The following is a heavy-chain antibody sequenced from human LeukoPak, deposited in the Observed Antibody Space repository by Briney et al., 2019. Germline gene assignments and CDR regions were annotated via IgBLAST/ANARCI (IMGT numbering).Heavy chain of an antibody. CDR3: ARSGVSGYNPWYFDY. V-gene: IGHV3-74*01. D-gene: IGHD5-12*01. J-gene: IGHJ4*02. CDR2: ISQDGRNT. CDR1: GFTFSSYW. Sequence: GGSLRLSCAASGFTFSSYWMHWVRQAPGKGLVWVSRISQDGRNTDYADSVKGRFTISRDNAKNTLYLQVNSLRAEDTAVYYCARSGVSGYNPWYFDYWGQGTLVTVSS.